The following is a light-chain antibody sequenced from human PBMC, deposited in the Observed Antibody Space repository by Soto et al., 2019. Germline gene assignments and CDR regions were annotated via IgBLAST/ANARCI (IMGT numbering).Light chain of an antibody. V-gene: IGKV3-20*01. CDR1: QSVSTY. CDR3: QQYGSLSWT. CDR2: GAS. Sequence: EIVLTQSPPTLSLSPGERATLSCRASQSVSTYLAWYQQKPGQAPRLLIFGASIRATGIPARFSGSGSGTDFTLTISRLEPEDFAVYYCQQYGSLSWTFGQGTKVDIK. J-gene: IGKJ1*01.